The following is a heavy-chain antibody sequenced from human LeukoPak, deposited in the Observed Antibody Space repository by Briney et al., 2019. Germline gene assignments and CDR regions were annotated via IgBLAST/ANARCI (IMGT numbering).Heavy chain of an antibody. CDR2: ISDSGGVT. J-gene: IGHJ4*02. CDR3: AKGGGWIQLWLLIDY. V-gene: IGHV3-23*01. CDR1: GFTFSSYA. D-gene: IGHD5-18*01. Sequence: GGSLRLSCAASGFTFSSYAMTWVRQAPGKGLEWVSTISDSGGVTYYANSVKGRFTISRDNSRNTLFLQMNSLRAEDTAVYYCAKGGGWIQLWLLIDYWGQGTLVTVSS.